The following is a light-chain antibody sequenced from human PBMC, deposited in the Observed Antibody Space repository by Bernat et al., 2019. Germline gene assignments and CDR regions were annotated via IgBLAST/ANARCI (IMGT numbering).Light chain of an antibody. CDR3: QHYDSSPGFP. CDR2: GAS. J-gene: IGKJ3*01. CDR1: QRVSSRT. V-gene: IGKV3-20*01. Sequence: EIVLSQSPGTLSLSPGETATLSCRASQRVSSRTLAWYHHKPGQPPRLLIYGASNRATGIPDRFTGSGSGTDFTLTISRLEPEDFGVFYCQHYDSSPGFPFGPGTKVEIK.